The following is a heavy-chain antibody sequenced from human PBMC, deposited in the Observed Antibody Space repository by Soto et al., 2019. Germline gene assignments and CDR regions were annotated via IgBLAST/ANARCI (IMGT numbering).Heavy chain of an antibody. V-gene: IGHV3-33*06. D-gene: IGHD7-27*01. CDR3: AKTITGDKKDAFDI. J-gene: IGHJ3*02. Sequence: GGSLRLSCAASGFTFSSYGMHWVRQAPGKGLEWVAVIWYDGSNKYYADSVKGRFTISRDNSKNTLYLQMNSLRAEDTAVYYCAKTITGDKKDAFDIWGQGTMVTVSS. CDR2: IWYDGSNK. CDR1: GFTFSSYG.